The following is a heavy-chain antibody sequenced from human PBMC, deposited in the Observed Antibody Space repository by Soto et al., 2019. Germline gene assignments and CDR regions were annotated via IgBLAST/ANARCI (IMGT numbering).Heavy chain of an antibody. CDR1: GFTVSSSY. J-gene: IGHJ5*02. D-gene: IGHD2-21*02. Sequence: PGGSLRLSCAASGFTVSSSYMSWVRQAPGKGLKWVSVIYSGGSTYYADSVKGRFTISRHNSKNTLYLQMNSLRAEDTAVYYCARGRDCGGDCPNWFDPGAREPWSPSPQ. CDR2: IYSGGST. V-gene: IGHV3-53*04. CDR3: ARGRDCGGDCPNWFDP.